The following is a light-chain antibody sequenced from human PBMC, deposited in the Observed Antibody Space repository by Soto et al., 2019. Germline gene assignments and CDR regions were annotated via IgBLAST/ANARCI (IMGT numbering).Light chain of an antibody. CDR3: QQYNSYSPLT. Sequence: DIPMTQSPSTLSASVGDRVTITCRASQSISSWMAWYQQIPGKAPKLLIYKASSLETGVPSRFSGSGSGTEFTLTISSLQPDDFATYYCQQYNSYSPLTFGGGTKVEIK. CDR2: KAS. V-gene: IGKV1-5*03. J-gene: IGKJ4*01. CDR1: QSISSW.